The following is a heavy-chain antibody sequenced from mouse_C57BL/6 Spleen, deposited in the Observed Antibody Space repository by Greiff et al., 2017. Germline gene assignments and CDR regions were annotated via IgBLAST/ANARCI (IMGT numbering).Heavy chain of an antibody. Sequence: QVQLQQPGAELVKPGASVKLSCKASGYTFTSYWMHWVKQRPGRGLEWIGRIDPYSGGTKYNEKFKSKATLTVDKPSSTAYMQLSSLTSEDSAVYYCARSYGYDLYYYAMDYWGQGTSVTVSS. CDR2: IDPYSGGT. D-gene: IGHD2-2*01. V-gene: IGHV1-72*01. J-gene: IGHJ4*01. CDR1: GYTFTSYW. CDR3: ARSYGYDLYYYAMDY.